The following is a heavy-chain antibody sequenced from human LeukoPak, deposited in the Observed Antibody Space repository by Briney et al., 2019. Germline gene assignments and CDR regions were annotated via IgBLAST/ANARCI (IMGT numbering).Heavy chain of an antibody. Sequence: GGSLRLSCAASGLRFSSYVMSWLRQAPGKGLEWVSTISGSGGSTFYADSVKGRFTISRDISKNTLYMQMNSLRAEDTAVYYCAGRVRMITFGGVIAYFQCWDQGTRVTVSS. J-gene: IGHJ4*02. CDR2: ISGSGGST. V-gene: IGHV3-23*01. CDR1: GLRFSSYV. D-gene: IGHD3-16*02. CDR3: AGRVRMITFGGVIAYFQC.